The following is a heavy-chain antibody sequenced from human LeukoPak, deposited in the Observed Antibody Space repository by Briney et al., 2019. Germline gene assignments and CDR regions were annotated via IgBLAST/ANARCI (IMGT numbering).Heavy chain of an antibody. CDR2: ISSNSSTI. Sequence: PGGSLRLSCAASGFTFSSYSMNWVRQAPGKGLEWVSYISSNSSTIYYADSVKGRFTISRDNAKNSLYLQMNSLRAEDTAVYYCARRNWFDPWGQGTLVTVSS. CDR3: ARRNWFDP. V-gene: IGHV3-48*01. CDR1: GFTFSSYS. J-gene: IGHJ5*02.